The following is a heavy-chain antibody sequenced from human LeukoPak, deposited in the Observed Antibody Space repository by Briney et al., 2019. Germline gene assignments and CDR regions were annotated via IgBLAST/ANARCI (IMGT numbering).Heavy chain of an antibody. J-gene: IGHJ4*02. V-gene: IGHV3-23*01. D-gene: IGHD3-22*01. Sequence: SGGSLRLSCAASGFTFSTYAMSWVRQAPGKGLDWVSTISGSGGNTYYADSVKGRFTISRDNSKNTLYLQMNSLRDDDTAVYYCARGRNYDDTSGHLYYFDYWGQGTLVTVSS. CDR3: ARGRNYDDTSGHLYYFDY. CDR1: GFTFSTYA. CDR2: ISGSGGNT.